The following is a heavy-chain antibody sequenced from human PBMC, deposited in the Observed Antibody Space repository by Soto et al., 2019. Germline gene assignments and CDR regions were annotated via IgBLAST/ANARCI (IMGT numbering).Heavy chain of an antibody. Sequence: SETLSLTCAVYGGSFSGYDWSWIRQPPGKGLEWIGEINHSGSTNYNPSLKSRVTISVDTSKNQFSLKLSSVTAADTAVYYCARGCKNAPHSSPLYYYYMDVWGKGTTVTVSS. CDR3: ARGCKNAPHSSPLYYYYMDV. CDR2: INHSGST. J-gene: IGHJ6*03. D-gene: IGHD6-13*01. V-gene: IGHV4-34*01. CDR1: GGSFSGYD.